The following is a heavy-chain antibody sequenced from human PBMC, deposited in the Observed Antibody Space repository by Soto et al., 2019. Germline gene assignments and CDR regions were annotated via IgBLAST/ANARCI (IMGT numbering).Heavy chain of an antibody. J-gene: IGHJ6*02. Sequence: LRLSCAASGFTFSDYYMSWIRQAPGKGLEWVSYISSSGSTIYYADSVKGRFTISRDNAKNSLYLQMNSLRAGDTAVYYCARAQNYYDSSGLYYYYYGMDVWGQGTTVTVSS. D-gene: IGHD3-22*01. CDR3: ARAQNYYDSSGLYYYYYGMDV. CDR1: GFTFSDYY. V-gene: IGHV3-11*01. CDR2: ISSSGSTI.